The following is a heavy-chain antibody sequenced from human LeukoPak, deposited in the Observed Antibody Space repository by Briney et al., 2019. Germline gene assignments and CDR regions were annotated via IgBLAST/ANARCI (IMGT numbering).Heavy chain of an antibody. V-gene: IGHV3-30-3*01. CDR3: ARALDEGARFDY. Sequence: GGSLRLSCAASGFTFSTYAMHWVRQAPGKGLEWVAVISYDGSNKYYADSAKGRFTISRDNSKTTLYLQMNSLRAEDTAVYYCARALDEGARFDYWGQGTLVTVSS. CDR1: GFTFSTYA. CDR2: ISYDGSNK. J-gene: IGHJ4*02.